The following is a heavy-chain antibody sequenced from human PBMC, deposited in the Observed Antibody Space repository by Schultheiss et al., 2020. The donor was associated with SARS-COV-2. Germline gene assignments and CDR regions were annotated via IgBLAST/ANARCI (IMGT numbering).Heavy chain of an antibody. J-gene: IGHJ2*01. D-gene: IGHD6-13*01. CDR2: IYTSGST. Sequence: SETLSLTCTVSGGSISSSSYYWSWIRQPPGKGLEWIGRIYTSGSTNYNPSLKSRVTMSVDTSKNQFSLKLSSVTAADTAVYYCARHLHSSSWYWYFDLWGRGTLVTVSS. V-gene: IGHV4-61*02. CDR3: ARHLHSSSWYWYFDL. CDR1: GGSISSSSYY.